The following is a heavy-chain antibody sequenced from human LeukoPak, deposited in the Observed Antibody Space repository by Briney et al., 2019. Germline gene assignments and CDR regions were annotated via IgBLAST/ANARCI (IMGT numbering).Heavy chain of an antibody. CDR3: AREYHYDSSGYKSYNWFDP. J-gene: IGHJ5*02. V-gene: IGHV1-69*13. Sequence: SVKVSCKASGGTFSSYAISWVRQAPGQGLEWMGGIIPIFGTANYAQKFQGRVTITADESTSTAYMELSSLRSEDTAVYYCAREYHYDSSGYKSYNWFDPWGQGTLVTVSS. CDR2: IIPIFGTA. CDR1: GGTFSSYA. D-gene: IGHD3-22*01.